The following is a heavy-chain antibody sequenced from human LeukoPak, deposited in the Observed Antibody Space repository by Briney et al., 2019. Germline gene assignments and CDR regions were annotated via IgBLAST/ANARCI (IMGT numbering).Heavy chain of an antibody. J-gene: IGHJ4*02. CDR1: GGSISTSNYY. D-gene: IGHD6-19*01. CDR3: ARLAVAGEGLDY. Sequence: PSETLSLTCTVSGGSISTSNYYWGWIRQPPGKGLEWIGSIYYSGSTYYNPSLKSRVTISVDTSKNQFSLKLSSVTAADTAVYYCARLAVAGEGLDYWGQGTLVTVSS. CDR2: IYYSGST. V-gene: IGHV4-39*01.